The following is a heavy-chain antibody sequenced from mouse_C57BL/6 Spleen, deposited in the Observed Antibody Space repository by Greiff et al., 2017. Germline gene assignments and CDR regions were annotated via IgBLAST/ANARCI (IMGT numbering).Heavy chain of an antibody. Sequence: QVTLKESGPGILQSSQTLSLTCSFSGFSLSTSGMGVSWIRQPSGKGLEWLAHIYWDDDKRYNPSLKSRLTISKDTSRNQVFLKITSVDTADTATYYCARRDDWDYFDYWGQGTTLTVSS. V-gene: IGHV8-12*01. CDR2: IYWDDDK. D-gene: IGHD4-1*01. CDR1: GFSLSTSGMG. CDR3: ARRDDWDYFDY. J-gene: IGHJ2*01.